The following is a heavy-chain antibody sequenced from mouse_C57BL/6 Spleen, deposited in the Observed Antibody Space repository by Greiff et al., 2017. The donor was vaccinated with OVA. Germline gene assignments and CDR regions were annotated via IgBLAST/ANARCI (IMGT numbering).Heavy chain of an antibody. J-gene: IGHJ4*01. Sequence: VKLQQSGAELVKPGASVKISCKASGYAFSSYWMNWVKQRPGKGLEWIGQIYPGDGDTNYNGKFKGKATLTADKSSSTAYMQLSSLTSEDSAVYFCEAYGKDYAMDYWGQGTSVTVSS. CDR3: EAYGKDYAMDY. CDR2: IYPGDGDT. CDR1: GYAFSSYW. V-gene: IGHV1-80*01. D-gene: IGHD2-1*01.